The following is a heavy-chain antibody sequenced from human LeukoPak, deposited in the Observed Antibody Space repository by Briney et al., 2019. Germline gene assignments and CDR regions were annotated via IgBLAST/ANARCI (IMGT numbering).Heavy chain of an antibody. D-gene: IGHD3-10*01. CDR2: IYHSGST. CDR3: ARDDPLWFGEFHNWFDP. CDR1: GGSISSSNW. J-gene: IGHJ5*02. V-gene: IGHV4-4*02. Sequence: PSETLSLTCAVSGGSISSSNWWSWVRQPPGKGLEWIGEIYHSGSTNYNPSLKSRVTISVDKSKNQFSLKLSSVTAADTAVYYCARDDPLWFGEFHNWFDPWGQGTLVTVSS.